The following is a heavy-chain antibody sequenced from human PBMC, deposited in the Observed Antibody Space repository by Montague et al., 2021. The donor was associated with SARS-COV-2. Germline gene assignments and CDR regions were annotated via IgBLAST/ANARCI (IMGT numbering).Heavy chain of an antibody. CDR2: INYSGKT. V-gene: IGHV4-39*01. D-gene: IGHD6-19*01. Sequence: SETLSLTCTVSGCSISSGTYYWGWVRQPPGKGLEWIGTINYSGKTYYNPSLKSRVTISVDTSKNQFSLKVTSVTAADTAVYYCARRAQWQLSWFFDLWGRGTLVTVSS. CDR3: ARRAQWQLSWFFDL. CDR1: GCSISSGTYY. J-gene: IGHJ2*01.